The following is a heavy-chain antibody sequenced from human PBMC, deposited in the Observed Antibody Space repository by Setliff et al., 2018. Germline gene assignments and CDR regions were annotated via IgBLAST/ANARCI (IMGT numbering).Heavy chain of an antibody. D-gene: IGHD6-13*01. Sequence: GGSLRLSCAVSGFTFSTYTMNWVRQAPGKGLEWVSSISSNSYYIYYADSVKGRFTISRDNAKNSLSLQLNNLRAEDTAVYYCARISRLYTSSWDDYWGRGTLVTVSS. V-gene: IGHV3-21*01. CDR1: GFTFSTYT. CDR3: ARISRLYTSSWDDY. CDR2: ISSNSYYI. J-gene: IGHJ4*02.